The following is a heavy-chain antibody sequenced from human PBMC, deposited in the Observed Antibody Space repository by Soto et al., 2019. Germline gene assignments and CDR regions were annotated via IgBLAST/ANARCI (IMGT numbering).Heavy chain of an antibody. V-gene: IGHV5-51*01. D-gene: IGHD3-10*01. J-gene: IGHJ4*02. CDR1: GYSFTSYW. CDR2: IYPGDSDT. CDR3: ARLLVVRGVITYIDY. Sequence: GESLKTSCKGSGYSFTSYWIGWVRQMPGKGLEWMGIIYPGDSDTRYSPSFQGQVTISAVKSISTAYLQWSSLKASDTAMYYCARLLVVRGVITYIDYWGQGTLVTVSS.